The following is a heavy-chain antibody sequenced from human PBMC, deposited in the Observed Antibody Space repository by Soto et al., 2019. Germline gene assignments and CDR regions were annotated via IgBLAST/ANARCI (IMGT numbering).Heavy chain of an antibody. CDR3: ARSERLRDD. D-gene: IGHD1-1*01. J-gene: IGHJ4*01. V-gene: IGHV4-34*01. CDR1: GGSFSGYY. CDR2: INHSGST. Sequence: LATLSLTCAVYGGSFSGYYWSWIRQPPGKWLEWIGEINHSGSTNYNPSLKSRVTISVDTSKNQFSLKLSSVTAADTAVYYCARSERLRDDGGQGTLV.